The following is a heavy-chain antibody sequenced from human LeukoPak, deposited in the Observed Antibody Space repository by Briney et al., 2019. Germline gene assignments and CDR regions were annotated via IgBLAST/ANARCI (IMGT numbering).Heavy chain of an antibody. CDR1: GFTFSSYA. Sequence: PGGSLRLSCAASGFTFSSYAINWVRQAPGKGLEWVAWIGGSGGGTSYVDSVKGRFTISRDNSNNMVYLQMNSLRAEDTAIYYCTKDAGATGIDYYYYYMDVWGKGTTVTISS. CDR3: TKDAGATGIDYYYYYMDV. V-gene: IGHV3-23*01. CDR2: IGGSGGGT. J-gene: IGHJ6*03. D-gene: IGHD1-26*01.